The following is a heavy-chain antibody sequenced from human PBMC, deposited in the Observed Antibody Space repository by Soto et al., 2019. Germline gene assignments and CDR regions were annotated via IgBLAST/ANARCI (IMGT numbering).Heavy chain of an antibody. Sequence: SETLSLTCAVSGDSISSYYWNWIRQPPGKGLEWIGYVHYSGNTNYNPSLKSRVTISVDTSKNQFSLRLTSVTAADTAVYYCAGGGGLPGYYWARGTLVTVSS. CDR2: VHYSGNT. CDR3: AGGGGLPGYY. D-gene: IGHD2-2*01. CDR1: GDSISSYY. V-gene: IGHV4-59*01. J-gene: IGHJ4*02.